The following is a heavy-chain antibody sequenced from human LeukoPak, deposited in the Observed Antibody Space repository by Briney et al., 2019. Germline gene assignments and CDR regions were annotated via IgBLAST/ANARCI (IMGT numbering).Heavy chain of an antibody. D-gene: IGHD4-17*01. J-gene: IGHJ5*02. CDR1: GYTFTGYY. CDR3: ARHMTTANNWFDP. Sequence: ASVNVSCKAPGYTFTGYYMHWVRQAPGQGLEWMGWINPNSGGTNYEQKFQGRVIMTRDTSISTAYMELSRLRFDDTAVYYCARHMTTANNWFDPWGQGTLVTVSS. CDR2: INPNSGGT. V-gene: IGHV1-2*02.